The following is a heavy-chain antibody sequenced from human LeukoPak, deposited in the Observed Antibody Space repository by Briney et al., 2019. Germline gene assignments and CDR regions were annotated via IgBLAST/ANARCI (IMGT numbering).Heavy chain of an antibody. D-gene: IGHD2-2*01. CDR1: GFTFITYA. V-gene: IGHV3-23*01. CDR3: AKRPDCSTTNCFRFEY. J-gene: IGHJ4*02. CDR2: INGDSGST. Sequence: GGSLRRSCAASGFTFITYAMSWVREAPGQGLEWVSSINGDSGSTYYAESVKGRFTVSRDNSKNTLYLQMDSLRAEDTAVYYCAKRPDCSTTNCFRFEYWGQGTLVTVSS.